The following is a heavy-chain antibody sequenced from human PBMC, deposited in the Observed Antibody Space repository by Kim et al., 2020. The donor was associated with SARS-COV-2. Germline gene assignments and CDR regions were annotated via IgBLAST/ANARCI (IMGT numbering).Heavy chain of an antibody. J-gene: IGHJ4*02. V-gene: IGHV1-46*01. Sequence: SYPQKFHTRANMTRDTSTGTLYMELSSLGSEDTAMYYCTRDSFDSGSFDYWGQGTLVTVTS. CDR3: TRDSFDSGSFDY. D-gene: IGHD5-12*01.